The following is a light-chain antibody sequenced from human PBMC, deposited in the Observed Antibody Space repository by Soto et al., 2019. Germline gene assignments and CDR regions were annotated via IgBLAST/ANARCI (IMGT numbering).Light chain of an antibody. V-gene: IGKV1-5*01. Sequence: DIQMTQSPSTLSASVGDRVTITCRASQSISSWLAWYQQKPGKAPKLLIYDASSLESGVPSRFRGSGSGTEVTLTISSLQPDDFATYYCQQYNSYSTFGQGTKVDIK. CDR3: QQYNSYST. CDR1: QSISSW. CDR2: DAS. J-gene: IGKJ1*01.